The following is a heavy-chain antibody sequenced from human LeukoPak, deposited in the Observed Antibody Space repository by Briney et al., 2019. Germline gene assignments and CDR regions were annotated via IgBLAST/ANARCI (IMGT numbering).Heavy chain of an antibody. Sequence: ASVKVSCKAPGYTFTSYAMHWVRQAPGQRLEWMGWINAGNGNTKYSQKFQGRVTITRDTSASTAYMELSSLRSEDTTVYYCARGRCSSTSCAPWWFDPWGQGTLVTVSS. CDR2: INAGNGNT. V-gene: IGHV1-3*01. CDR1: GYTFTSYA. D-gene: IGHD2-2*01. CDR3: ARGRCSSTSCAPWWFDP. J-gene: IGHJ5*02.